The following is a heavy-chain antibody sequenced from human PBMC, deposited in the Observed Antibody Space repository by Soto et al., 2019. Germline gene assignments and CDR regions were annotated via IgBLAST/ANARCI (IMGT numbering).Heavy chain of an antibody. J-gene: IGHJ6*02. CDR1: GGTFSSYA. V-gene: IGHV1-69*13. Sequence: SVKVSCKASGGTFSSYAISWVRQAPGQGLEWMGGIIPIFGTANYAQKFQGRVTITADESTSTAYMELSSLRSEDTAVYYCARIVVVPAAPKGYGMDVWGQGTTVTVSS. CDR3: ARIVVVPAAPKGYGMDV. D-gene: IGHD2-15*01. CDR2: IIPIFGTA.